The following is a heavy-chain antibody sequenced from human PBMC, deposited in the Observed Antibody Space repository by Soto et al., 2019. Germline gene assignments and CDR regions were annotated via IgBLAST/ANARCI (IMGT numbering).Heavy chain of an antibody. CDR3: ARDRHRRSWYRPLN. Sequence: GAAVKVSFKASGGTFSSYAISWVRQPPGQGLEWMGGIMPIFGTENYAQKFKGRVTITADKSTSTAYMQMSSLRAEDTAVYYCARDRHRRSWYRPLNWGQGTLVTVSS. CDR1: GGTFSSYA. D-gene: IGHD6-13*01. V-gene: IGHV1-69*06. CDR2: IMPIFGTE. J-gene: IGHJ4*02.